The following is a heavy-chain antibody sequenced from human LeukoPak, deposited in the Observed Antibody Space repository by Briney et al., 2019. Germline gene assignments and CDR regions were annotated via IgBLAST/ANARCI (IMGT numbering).Heavy chain of an antibody. V-gene: IGHV4-34*01. Sequence: SETLSLTCAVYGVSFSGYYWSWIRQPPGKGLEWIGEINHSGSTNYNPSLKSRVTISVDTSKNQFSLKLSSVTAADTAVYYCARQSGYYDFWSGYLYWGQGTLVTVSS. CDR1: GVSFSGYY. CDR3: ARQSGYYDFWSGYLY. D-gene: IGHD3-3*01. CDR2: INHSGST. J-gene: IGHJ4*02.